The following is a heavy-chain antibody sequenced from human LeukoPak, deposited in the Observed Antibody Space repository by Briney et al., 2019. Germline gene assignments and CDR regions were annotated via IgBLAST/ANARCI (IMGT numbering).Heavy chain of an antibody. J-gene: IGHJ4*02. CDR1: GFTFSSYA. Sequence: GGSLRLSCAASGFTFSSYAISWVRQAPGKGLEWVSAISGGGGSTYYADSVKGRFTISRDNSKNTLYLQMNSLRAEDTAVYYCARDLDSCSGGSCYSFHYWGQGTLVTVSS. D-gene: IGHD2-15*01. V-gene: IGHV3-23*01. CDR2: ISGGGGST. CDR3: ARDLDSCSGGSCYSFHY.